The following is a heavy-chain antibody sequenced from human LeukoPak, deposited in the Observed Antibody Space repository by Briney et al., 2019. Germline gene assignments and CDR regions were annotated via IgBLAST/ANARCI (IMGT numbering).Heavy chain of an antibody. CDR2: IESKTNNYAT. V-gene: IGHV3-73*01. J-gene: IGHJ4*02. Sequence: PGGSLRLSCAASGXTFXGSPXHXVXQASGXGLEWVGRIESKTNNYATTYVASVKGRFTISRDDSKNTAYLQMSSLKTEDTAVYFCTTNSTDYWGQGTLVTVSS. CDR3: TTNSTDY. CDR1: GXTFXGSP.